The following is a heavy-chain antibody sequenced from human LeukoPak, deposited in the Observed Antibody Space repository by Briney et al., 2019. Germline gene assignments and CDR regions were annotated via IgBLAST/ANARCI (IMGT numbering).Heavy chain of an antibody. CDR2: IYYSGST. D-gene: IGHD5-12*01. CDR3: ARAATIGVV. CDR1: GGSISSSSYY. V-gene: IGHV4-39*07. Sequence: PSETLSLTCTVSGGSISSSSYYWGWIRQPPGKGLVWSVSIYYSGSTYYNPSLKSLATISVDTSKNQFSLKLSSGTAADTAVYYCARAATIGVVWGKGTTVTVSS. J-gene: IGHJ6*04.